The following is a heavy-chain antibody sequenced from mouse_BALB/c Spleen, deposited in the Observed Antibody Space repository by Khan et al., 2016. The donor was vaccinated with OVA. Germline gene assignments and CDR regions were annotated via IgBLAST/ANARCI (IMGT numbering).Heavy chain of an antibody. CDR1: GFSLTTYD. D-gene: IGHD2-12*01. CDR2: IWRGGST. Sequence: VQLQESRPGLVQPSQSLSITCTVSGFSLTTYDIHWVRQSPGKGLEWLGVIWRGGSTDYNEAFMSRVSITKDNSKSQVFFKMNSLQADDTAIYYCAKPFYDGGRLDCWGQGTSVTVSS. CDR3: AKPFYDGGRLDC. J-gene: IGHJ4*01. V-gene: IGHV2-5*01.